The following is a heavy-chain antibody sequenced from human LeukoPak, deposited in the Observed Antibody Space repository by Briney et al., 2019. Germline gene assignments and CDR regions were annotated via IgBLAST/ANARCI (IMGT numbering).Heavy chain of an antibody. Sequence: LSLTCTVSGDSISSYYWSWIRQPPGKGLEWVTAISDDETYKFYADSVKGRFTISRDNSKNTLYLQMNSLRVEDTAIYYCTRGMLRQPPDYWGQGMLVTVSS. CDR1: GDSISSYY. CDR3: TRGMLRQPPDY. J-gene: IGHJ4*02. D-gene: IGHD3-10*02. V-gene: IGHV3-30*03. CDR2: ISDDETYK.